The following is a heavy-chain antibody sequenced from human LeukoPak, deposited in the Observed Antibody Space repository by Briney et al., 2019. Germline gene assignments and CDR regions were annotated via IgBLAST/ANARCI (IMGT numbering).Heavy chain of an antibody. CDR2: ISSSGSTI. D-gene: IGHD3-3*01. CDR3: ARSYDFWSGYCWFDP. CDR1: GFTFSDYY. Sequence: GGSLRLSCAASGFTFSDYYMSWIRQAPGKGLEWVSYISSSGSTIYYADSVKGRFTISRDNAKNSLYLQMNSLRAGDTAVYYCARSYDFWSGYCWFDPWGQGTLVTVSS. J-gene: IGHJ5*02. V-gene: IGHV3-11*01.